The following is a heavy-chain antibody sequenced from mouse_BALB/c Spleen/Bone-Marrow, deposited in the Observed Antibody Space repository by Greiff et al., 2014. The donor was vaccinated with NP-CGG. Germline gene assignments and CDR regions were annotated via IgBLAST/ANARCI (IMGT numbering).Heavy chain of an antibody. CDR1: GYTFTRYW. Sequence: QVQLQQSGAELLKPGTSVKLSCKASGYTFTRYWMHWVKQRPGQGLEWIGELNPSNGHTSYNGKFNNKATVTVDKSSSTAYMQLSSLTSEDSAVYYCARMITTRGFDYWGQGTTLTVSS. CDR3: ARMITTRGFDY. J-gene: IGHJ2*01. D-gene: IGHD2-4*01. V-gene: IGHV1S81*02. CDR2: LNPSNGHT.